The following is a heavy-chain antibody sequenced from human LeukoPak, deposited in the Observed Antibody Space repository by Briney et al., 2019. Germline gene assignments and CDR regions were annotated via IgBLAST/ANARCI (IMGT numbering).Heavy chain of an antibody. CDR3: ARRPLSLSTYSSGRGDY. CDR1: GGSISRSSYY. V-gene: IGHV4-39*01. D-gene: IGHD6-19*01. J-gene: IGHJ4*02. Sequence: SETLSLTCTVSGGSISRSSYYWGWIRRPPGKGLEWIGSIYYSGSTYYNPSLKSRVTISVDTSKNQFSLKLSSVTAADTAVYYSARRPLSLSTYSSGRGDYWDQGTLVTVSS. CDR2: IYYSGST.